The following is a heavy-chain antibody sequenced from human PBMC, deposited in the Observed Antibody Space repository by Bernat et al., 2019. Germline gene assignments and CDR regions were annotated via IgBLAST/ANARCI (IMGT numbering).Heavy chain of an antibody. V-gene: IGHV3-48*03. J-gene: IGHJ3*01. CDR1: GFTFSSYE. D-gene: IGHD3-22*01. CDR2: ISSSGSTI. Sequence: EVQLVESGGGLVQPGGSLRLSCAASGFTFSSYEMNWVRQAPGKGLEWVSYISSSGSTIYYADSVKGRFTISRDNAKNSLYLQMNSLRAEDTAVYYCARDLAYYYDSSATPGLWGQGTMVTVSS. CDR3: ARDLAYYYDSSATPGL.